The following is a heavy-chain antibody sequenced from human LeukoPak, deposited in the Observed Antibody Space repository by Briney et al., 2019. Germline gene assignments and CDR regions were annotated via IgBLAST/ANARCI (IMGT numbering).Heavy chain of an antibody. J-gene: IGHJ6*03. CDR1: GVSISSGHYF. V-gene: IGHV4-61*02. CDR2: IYTSGST. CDR3: ARDMDFYMDV. Sequence: SETLSLTCTVSGVSISSGHYFWTWIRQPAGKGLEWIGRIYTSGSTNYNPSLKSRVTISLDTSKNQFSLNLNSVTTADTAMYYCARDMDFYMDVWGKGSTVTVSS. D-gene: IGHD3/OR15-3a*01.